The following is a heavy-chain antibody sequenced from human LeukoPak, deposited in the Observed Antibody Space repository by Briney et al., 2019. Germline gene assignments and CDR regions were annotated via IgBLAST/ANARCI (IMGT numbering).Heavy chain of an antibody. V-gene: IGHV3-33*06. CDR3: AKGLRPY. CDR1: GFTFSSYG. J-gene: IGHJ4*02. CDR2: IWYDGSNK. Sequence: GGSLRLSCAASGFTFSSYGMHWVRQAPGKGLEWVAVIWYDGSNKYYADSVKGRFTISRDNSKNTLYLQINSLRAEDTAVYYCAKGLRPYWGQGTLVTVSS. D-gene: IGHD6-25*01.